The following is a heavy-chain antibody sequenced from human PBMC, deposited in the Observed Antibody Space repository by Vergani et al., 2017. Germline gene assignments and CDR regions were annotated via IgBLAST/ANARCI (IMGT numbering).Heavy chain of an antibody. CDR1: GFTFTDYG. J-gene: IGHJ3*01. CDR2: IWSNGVNK. CDR3: LREGAPFDAFDV. V-gene: IGHV3-33*01. Sequence: QAHLVESGGGVVQPGSSLRLSCAASGFTFTDYGMHWVRQAPGKGLEWVAVIWSNGVNKYYADSVRGRFTFSRDHSRNTMDLQMDSLRAEDTSVYHCLREGAPFDAFDVWGQGTMVTVSS. D-gene: IGHD4/OR15-4a*01.